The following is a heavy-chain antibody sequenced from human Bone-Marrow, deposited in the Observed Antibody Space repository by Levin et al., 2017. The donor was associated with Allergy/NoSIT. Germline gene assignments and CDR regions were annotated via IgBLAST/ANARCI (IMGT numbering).Heavy chain of an antibody. J-gene: IGHJ4*02. Sequence: SETLSLTCTVSGGSISSGGYYWSWIRQHPGKGLEWIGYIYYSGSTYYNPSLKSRVTISVDTSKNQFSLKLSSVTAADTAVYYCARVLFVPAARYFDYWGQGTLVTVSS. CDR1: GGSISSGGYY. D-gene: IGHD6-6*01. V-gene: IGHV4-31*02. CDR2: IYYSGST. CDR3: ARVLFVPAARYFDY.